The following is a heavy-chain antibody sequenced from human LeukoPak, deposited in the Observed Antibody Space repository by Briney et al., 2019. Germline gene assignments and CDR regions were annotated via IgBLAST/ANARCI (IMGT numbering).Heavy chain of an antibody. CDR1: GGSFSGYY. CDR2: INHSGST. V-gene: IGHV4-34*01. Sequence: SETLSLTCAVYGGSFSGYYWSWIRQPPGKGLEWIGEINHSGSTNYNPSLKGRVTISVDTSKNQFSLKLSSVTAADTAVYYCARGSGFWRGFDYWGQGTLVTVSS. D-gene: IGHD3-3*01. J-gene: IGHJ4*02. CDR3: ARGSGFWRGFDY.